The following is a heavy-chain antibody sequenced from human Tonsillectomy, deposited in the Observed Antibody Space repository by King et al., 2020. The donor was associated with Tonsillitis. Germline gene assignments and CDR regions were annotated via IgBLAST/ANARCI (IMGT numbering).Heavy chain of an antibody. J-gene: IGHJ4*02. D-gene: IGHD2/OR15-2a*01. CDR2: IREDESER. CDR1: GFTFNSYW. CDR3: GRVSNWPQNCNYYFAY. Sequence: VQLVESGGGLVQPGGSLRLSCAASGFTFNSYWMSWVRQAPGGGLEWVSNIREDESERYYVDSVKGRFTISRDNAKKSLYLQIRSLRAEDTAVYYCGRVSNWPQNCNYYFAYWGQGTLVTVSS. V-gene: IGHV3-7*03.